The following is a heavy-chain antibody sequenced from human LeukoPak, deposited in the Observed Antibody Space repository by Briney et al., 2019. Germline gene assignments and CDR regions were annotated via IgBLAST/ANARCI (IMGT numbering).Heavy chain of an antibody. V-gene: IGHV1-2*02. J-gene: IGHJ4*02. Sequence: GASVKVSCKASGYTFTGYYMHWVRQAPRQGLEWMGWINPNSGGTNYAQKFQGRVTMTRDTSISTAYMELSRLRSDDTAVYYCARLAVAGIWSLDYWGQGTLVTVSS. D-gene: IGHD6-19*01. CDR1: GYTFTGYY. CDR3: ARLAVAGIWSLDY. CDR2: INPNSGGT.